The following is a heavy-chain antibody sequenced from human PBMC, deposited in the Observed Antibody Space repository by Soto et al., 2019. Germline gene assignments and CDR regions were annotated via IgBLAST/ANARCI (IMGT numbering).Heavy chain of an antibody. V-gene: IGHV4-61*01. CDR3: ATTTGWSFQL. D-gene: IGHD6-19*01. Sequence: QVQLQESGPGLVKPSETLSLTCTVSGGSVRSGSYYWSWIRQPPGKGLEWIGYIYYNGNTNYDPSRTSGITISLATSKNPLSLNLNSVTSAATAVDHCATTTGWSFQLWGQGSLVTVSS. CDR1: GGSVRSGSYY. J-gene: IGHJ1*01. CDR2: IYYNGNT.